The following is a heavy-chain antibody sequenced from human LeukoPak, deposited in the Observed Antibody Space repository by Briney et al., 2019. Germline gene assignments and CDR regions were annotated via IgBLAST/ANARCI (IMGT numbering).Heavy chain of an antibody. J-gene: IGHJ5*02. CDR2: ISSSSSTI. CDR3: ARATRIAAAGKNWFDP. V-gene: IGHV3-48*01. Sequence: PGGSLRLSCAASGFTFSSYSMNWVRQAPGKGLEWVSYISSSSSTIYCADSVKGRFTISRDNAKNSLYLQMNSLRAEDTAVYYCARATRIAAAGKNWFDPWGQGTLVTVSS. D-gene: IGHD6-13*01. CDR1: GFTFSSYS.